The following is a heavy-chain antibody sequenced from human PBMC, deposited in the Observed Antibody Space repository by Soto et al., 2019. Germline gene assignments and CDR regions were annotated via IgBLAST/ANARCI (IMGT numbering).Heavy chain of an antibody. V-gene: IGHV3-21*01. CDR3: ARAFDILTGYSDC. CDR1: GFTFSSYS. J-gene: IGHJ4*02. CDR2: ISSSTSYI. Sequence: PGGSLRLSCAASGFTFSSYSMNWVRQAPGRGLEWVSSISSSTSYIYYADSVKGRFTISRDNTKNSSYLQMNSLRAEDTALYYCARAFDILTGYSDCWGQGTLVTVSS. D-gene: IGHD3-9*01.